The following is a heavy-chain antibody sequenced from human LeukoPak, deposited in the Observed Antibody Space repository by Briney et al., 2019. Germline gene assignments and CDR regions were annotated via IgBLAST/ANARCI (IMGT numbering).Heavy chain of an antibody. D-gene: IGHD3-22*01. Sequence: GGSLRLSCAASGFIFSTYAMSWVRQAPGKGLEWVSGISSSSGGYTYYADSVKGRFTISRDNSKNTLYLQMNSLRAEDTAVYYCAKASAMIVVVSKYFDYWGQGTLVTVSS. J-gene: IGHJ4*02. CDR1: GFIFSTYA. CDR2: ISSSSGGYT. V-gene: IGHV3-23*01. CDR3: AKASAMIVVVSKYFDY.